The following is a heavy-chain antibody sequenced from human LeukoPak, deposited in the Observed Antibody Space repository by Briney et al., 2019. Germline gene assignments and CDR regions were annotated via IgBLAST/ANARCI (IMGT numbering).Heavy chain of an antibody. Sequence: SETLSLTCTVSGYSISSGYYWGWIRQPPGKGLGWIGSIYHSGSTYYNPSLKSRVTISVDTSKNQFSLKLSSVTAADTAVYYCARGLIAAADNWFDPWGQGTLVTVSS. CDR2: IYHSGST. J-gene: IGHJ5*02. V-gene: IGHV4-38-2*02. CDR3: ARGLIAAADNWFDP. D-gene: IGHD6-13*01. CDR1: GYSISSGYY.